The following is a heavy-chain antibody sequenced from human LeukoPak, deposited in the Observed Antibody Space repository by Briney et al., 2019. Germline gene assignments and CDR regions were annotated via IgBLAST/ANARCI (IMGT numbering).Heavy chain of an antibody. Sequence: PGGSLRLSCAASGFSFSDYAMSWVRQTPGKGLQWVSTISGDDVYTYYADSVKGRFTISRDNSKNTLYLQMNSLRAEDTAIYYCAKDRYVEARAGSPTDYWGQGTLVTVSS. CDR1: GFSFSDYA. J-gene: IGHJ4*02. CDR3: AKDRYVEARAGSPTDY. D-gene: IGHD3-9*01. V-gene: IGHV3-23*01. CDR2: ISGDDVYT.